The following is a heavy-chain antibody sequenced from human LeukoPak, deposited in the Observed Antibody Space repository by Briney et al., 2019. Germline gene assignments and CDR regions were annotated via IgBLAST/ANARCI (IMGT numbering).Heavy chain of an antibody. J-gene: IGHJ4*02. CDR3: ARSRDGYNKIKPYYFDY. V-gene: IGHV1-69*01. D-gene: IGHD5-24*01. CDR1: GGTFSSYA. CDR2: IIPIFGTA. Sequence: WASVKVSCKASGGTFSSYAISWVRQAPGQGLEWMGGIIPIFGTASYAQKFQGRVTITADESTSTAYMELSSLRSEDTAVYYCARSRDGYNKIKPYYFDYWGQGTLVTVSS.